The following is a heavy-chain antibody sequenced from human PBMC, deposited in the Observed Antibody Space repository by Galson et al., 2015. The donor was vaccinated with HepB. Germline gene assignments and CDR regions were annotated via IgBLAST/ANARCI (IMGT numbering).Heavy chain of an antibody. CDR1: GFTFSNYG. CDR3: TKEPEMFSSGWYFYS. Sequence: SLRLSCAASGFTFSNYGMQWVRQAPGKGLEWVAVVSYDGLTQYYAESVKGRFTISRDNSRNTVFLQMNSLRPEDTAIYYCTKEPEMFSSGWYFYSWGQGTLVTVSS. J-gene: IGHJ4*02. CDR2: VSYDGLTQ. V-gene: IGHV3-30*18. D-gene: IGHD6-19*01.